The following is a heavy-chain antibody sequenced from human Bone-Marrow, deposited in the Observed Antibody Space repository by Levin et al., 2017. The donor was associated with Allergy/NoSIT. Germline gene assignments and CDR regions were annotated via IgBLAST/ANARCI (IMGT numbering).Heavy chain of an antibody. D-gene: IGHD1-14*01. J-gene: IGHJ3*01. CDR2: INPNSGGT. V-gene: IGHV1-2*02. Sequence: PGGSLRLSCEASGYTFTGYYIHWVRQAPGHGLEWMGWINPNSGGTNFAQKFQGRVIVTRDTSMSRVYMEVRRLKSDDTAMYFCAREIEPSLPDALDFWGQGTMVTVSS. CDR1: GYTFTGYY. CDR3: AREIEPSLPDALDF.